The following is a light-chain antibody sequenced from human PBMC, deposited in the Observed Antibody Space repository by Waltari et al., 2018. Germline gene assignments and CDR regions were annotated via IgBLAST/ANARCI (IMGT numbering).Light chain of an antibody. CDR1: QRITIW. Sequence: DIQMTQSPSTLSASIGDRVKITCRASQRITIWLAWYQQKPGKAPKLLIYKASTLEGGVPSRFSGSGSGTEFTLTISSLQPDDFATYHCQQYNSYPYTFGQGTKLEIK. CDR3: QQYNSYPYT. J-gene: IGKJ2*01. CDR2: KAS. V-gene: IGKV1-5*03.